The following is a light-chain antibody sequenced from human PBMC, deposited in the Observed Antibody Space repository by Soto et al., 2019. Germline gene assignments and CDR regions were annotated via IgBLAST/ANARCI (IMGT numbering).Light chain of an antibody. J-gene: IGLJ2*01. CDR2: EGS. CDR3: CSYAGSSPVV. Sequence: QYALTQPASVSGSPGQSITISCTGTSSDGGSYNLVSWYQQHPGKAPKLMIYEGSKRPSGVSTRFSGSKSGNTASMTSAGLQAEAEADYYCCSYAGSSPVVFGGGTKLTVL. V-gene: IGLV2-23*01. CDR1: SSDGGSYNL.